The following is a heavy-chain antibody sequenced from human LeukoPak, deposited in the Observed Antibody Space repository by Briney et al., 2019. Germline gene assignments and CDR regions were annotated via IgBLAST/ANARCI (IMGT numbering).Heavy chain of an antibody. CDR3: ARDRAVLLWFGELPEAMDV. Sequence: ASVKVSCKASGYTFTSYGISWVRQAPGQGLEWMGWINPNSGGTNYAQKFQGRVTMTRDTSISTAYMELRRLRSDDTAVYYCARDRAVLLWFGELPEAMDVWGKGTTVTISS. J-gene: IGHJ6*04. V-gene: IGHV1-2*02. CDR1: GYTFTSYG. D-gene: IGHD3-10*01. CDR2: INPNSGGT.